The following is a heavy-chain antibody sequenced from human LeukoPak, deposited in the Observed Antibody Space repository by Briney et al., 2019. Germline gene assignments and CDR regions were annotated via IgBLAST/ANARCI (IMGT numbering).Heavy chain of an antibody. CDR2: IQGDGSNT. J-gene: IGHJ4*02. D-gene: IGHD6-13*01. CDR1: GFTFSKNW. Sequence: GGSLRLSCIASGFTFSKNWMHWVRQAPGKGLVWASRIQGDGSNTNYADSVKGRFSISRDNAKNTVYLQMNSLRAEDTGIYYCARGTSAGGPISPFDFWGQGTLVTVSS. V-gene: IGHV3-74*01. CDR3: ARGTSAGGPISPFDF.